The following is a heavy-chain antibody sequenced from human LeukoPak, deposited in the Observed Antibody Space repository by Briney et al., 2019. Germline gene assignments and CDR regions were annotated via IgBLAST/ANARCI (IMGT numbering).Heavy chain of an antibody. CDR1: GFTVSSSY. D-gene: IGHD3-9*01. CDR3: ARDLSGYDILTGYFY. V-gene: IGHV3-66*01. CDR2: ISSAGTT. J-gene: IGHJ4*02. Sequence: GGSLRLSCAASGFTVSSSYMSWVRQAPGKGLEWVSIISSAGTTYYADSVKGRFTISRDNSKNTVYLQVNSLRDEDTAVYYCARDLSGYDILTGYFYWGQGTLVTVSS.